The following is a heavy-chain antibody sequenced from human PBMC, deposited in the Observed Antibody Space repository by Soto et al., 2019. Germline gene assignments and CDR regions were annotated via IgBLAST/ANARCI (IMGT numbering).Heavy chain of an antibody. CDR2: IKQDGSEK. J-gene: IGHJ3*02. D-gene: IGHD1-26*01. V-gene: IGHV3-7*03. Sequence: GGSLRLSCAASGFTFSSYWMSWVRQAPGKGLEWVANIKQDGSEKYYVDSVKGRFTISRDNAKNSLYLQMNSLRAEDTAVDYCARGPISYFDAFDIWGQGTMVTVSS. CDR3: ARGPISYFDAFDI. CDR1: GFTFSSYW.